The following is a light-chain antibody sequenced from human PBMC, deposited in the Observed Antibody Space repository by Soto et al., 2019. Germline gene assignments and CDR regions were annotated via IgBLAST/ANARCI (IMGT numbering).Light chain of an antibody. CDR1: RSDIGGYNY. CDR3: SSFTSSHTYV. CDR2: DVS. V-gene: IGLV2-14*01. Sequence: QSALTQPASVSGSPGQSTTISCTGTRSDIGGYNYVSWYQQLPGEAPKLIIYDVSDQPSGVSTRFSGSKSGNTASLTISGLQAEDEGDYYCSSFTSSHTYVFGTGTKRTVL. J-gene: IGLJ1*01.